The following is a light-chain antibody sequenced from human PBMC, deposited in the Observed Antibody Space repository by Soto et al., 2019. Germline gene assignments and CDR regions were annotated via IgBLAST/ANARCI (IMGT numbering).Light chain of an antibody. CDR2: GTS. J-gene: IGKJ3*01. Sequence: EIVLTQSPGTLSLSPGERATLSCRASQSLTSNYLAWYQQKPGQAPRLLISGTSNRATGIPDRFSGSGSGTDFTLTISRLEPDDFVVYYCQQYGDSVFTFGPGTTVDIK. CDR1: QSLTSNY. V-gene: IGKV3-20*01. CDR3: QQYGDSVFT.